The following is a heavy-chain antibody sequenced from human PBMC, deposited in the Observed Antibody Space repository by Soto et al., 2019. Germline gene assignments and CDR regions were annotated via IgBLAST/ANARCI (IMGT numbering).Heavy chain of an antibody. CDR1: GYTFTSYY. V-gene: IGHV1-46*01. J-gene: IGHJ4*02. Sequence: ASVKVSFKASGYTFTSYYMHWLRQAPGQGLEWMGIINPSGGSTSYAQKFQGRVTMTRDTSTSTVYMELSSLRSEDTAVYYCARDRDYDSSGYYPYYFDYWGQGTLVTVS. CDR2: INPSGGST. CDR3: ARDRDYDSSGYYPYYFDY. D-gene: IGHD3-22*01.